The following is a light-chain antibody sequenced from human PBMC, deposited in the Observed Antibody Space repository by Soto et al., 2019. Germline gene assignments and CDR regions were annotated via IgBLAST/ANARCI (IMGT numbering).Light chain of an antibody. CDR2: NNN. Sequence: QAVVTQPPSTSGAPGQMVTISCSGDNSNIGTNTVSWYRQVPGAAPQLLIYNNNQRPSGISGRFSGSKSGTSASLAISGLQSDDEADYYCAAWDDSLRGRLFGGGTKVTVL. J-gene: IGLJ2*01. V-gene: IGLV1-44*01. CDR3: AAWDDSLRGRL. CDR1: NSNIGTNT.